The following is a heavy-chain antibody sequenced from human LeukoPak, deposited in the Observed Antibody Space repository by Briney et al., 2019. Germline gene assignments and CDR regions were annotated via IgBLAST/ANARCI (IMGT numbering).Heavy chain of an antibody. CDR3: ARDSVIAAANDY. Sequence: SVKVSCKASGYTFTSYGISWMRQAPGQGLEWMGGIIPIFGTANYAQKFQGRVTITADKSTSTAYMELSSLRSEDTAVYYCARDSVIAAANDYWGQGTLVTVSS. CDR1: GYTFTSYG. D-gene: IGHD6-13*01. J-gene: IGHJ4*02. CDR2: IIPIFGTA. V-gene: IGHV1-69*06.